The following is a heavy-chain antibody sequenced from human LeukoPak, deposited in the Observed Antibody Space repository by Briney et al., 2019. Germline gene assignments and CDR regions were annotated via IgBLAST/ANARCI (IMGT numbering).Heavy chain of an antibody. J-gene: IGHJ6*04. CDR3: AKAYYYDSSGYPPTPVDV. D-gene: IGHD3-22*01. Sequence: GGSLRLSCAASGFTFSTYGVHWVRQAPGKGLEWVAVISYDGSNKYYADSVKGRFTISRDNSKNTLYLQMNSLRAEDTAVYYCAKAYYYDSSGYPPTPVDVWGKGTTVTVSS. V-gene: IGHV3-30*18. CDR2: ISYDGSNK. CDR1: GFTFSTYG.